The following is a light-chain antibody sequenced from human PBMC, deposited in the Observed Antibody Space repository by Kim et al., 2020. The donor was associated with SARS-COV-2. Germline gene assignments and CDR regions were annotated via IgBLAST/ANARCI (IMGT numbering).Light chain of an antibody. CDR3: QQRSNWPS. Sequence: SLSPGERATLSCRASQSVSSHLAWYQQKPGQAPRLLIYDASNSATGIPARFSGSGSGTDFTLTISSLEPEDFAVYYCQQRSNWPSFGQGTKVDIK. CDR2: DAS. V-gene: IGKV3-11*01. CDR1: QSVSSH. J-gene: IGKJ1*01.